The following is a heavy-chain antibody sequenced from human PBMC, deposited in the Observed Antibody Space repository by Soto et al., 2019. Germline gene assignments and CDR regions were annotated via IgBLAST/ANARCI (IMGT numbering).Heavy chain of an antibody. V-gene: IGHV3-11*01. CDR3: ARLLSWAGRD. Sequence: GGSLRLSCASSGFIFSDYYMSWIRQAPGKGLEWVSYISGSGSTIYSADSVKGRFTISRDNAKNSLYLQMNSLRAEDTAVYYCARLLSWAGRDWGQGIMVTVSS. J-gene: IGHJ4*02. CDR1: GFIFSDYY. D-gene: IGHD3-16*01. CDR2: ISGSGSTI.